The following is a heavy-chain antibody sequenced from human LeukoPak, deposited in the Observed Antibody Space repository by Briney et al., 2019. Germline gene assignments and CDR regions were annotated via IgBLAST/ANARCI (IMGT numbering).Heavy chain of an antibody. J-gene: IGHJ4*02. CDR1: GYTFTGYY. V-gene: IGHV1-2*02. D-gene: IGHD1-26*01. CDR2: INPNSGGT. Sequence: GASVKVSCKASGYTFTGYYMHWVRQAPGQGLEWMGWINPNSGGTNYAQKFQGRVTMTRDTSISTAYMELSRLRSDDTAVYYCARGAKYSGSYSTDYWGQGTLVTVSS. CDR3: ARGAKYSGSYSTDY.